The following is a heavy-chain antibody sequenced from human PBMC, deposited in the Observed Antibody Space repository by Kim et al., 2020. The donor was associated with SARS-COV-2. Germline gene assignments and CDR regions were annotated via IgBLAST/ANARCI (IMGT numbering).Heavy chain of an antibody. CDR3: ARDIGITIFGVVIHRYWYFDL. Sequence: SVKVSCKASGGTFSSYAISWVRQAPGQGLEWMGGIIPIFGTANYAQKFQGRVTITADESTSTAYMELSSLRSEDTAVYYCARDIGITIFGVVIHRYWYFDLWGRGTLVTVSS. V-gene: IGHV1-69*13. D-gene: IGHD3-3*01. CDR2: IIPIFGTA. J-gene: IGHJ2*01. CDR1: GGTFSSYA.